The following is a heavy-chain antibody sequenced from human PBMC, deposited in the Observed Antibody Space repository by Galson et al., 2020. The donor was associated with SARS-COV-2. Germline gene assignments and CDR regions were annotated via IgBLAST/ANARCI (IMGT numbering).Heavy chain of an antibody. CDR1: CFTLTSSA. J-gene: IGHJ3*02. Sequence: SATVSCQASCFTLTSSAVQWVRHARGQRLEWIGWIVVGSGNTNYAPKFQERVTITRDMSTSTAYTELSSLRSEDTAVYYCAAPDCSSTSCYDAFEIWGQGTRVTVAS. D-gene: IGHD2-2*01. CDR3: AAPDCSSTSCYDAFEI. V-gene: IGHV1-58*01. CDR2: IVVGSGNT.